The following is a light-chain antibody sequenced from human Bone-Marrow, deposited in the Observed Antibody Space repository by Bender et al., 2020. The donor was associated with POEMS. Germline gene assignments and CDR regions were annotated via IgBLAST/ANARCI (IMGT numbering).Light chain of an antibody. V-gene: IGLV3-21*02. Sequence: NVLTQPPSVSVGPGQTARISCGGDNIESRSVHWYQRKPDQAPLLVVHDDSDRPSRIPERFSGSNPGNTATLTITRVEAGDEADYYCQVWDTISDHYVFGTGTKVTVL. CDR2: DDS. CDR1: NIESRS. J-gene: IGLJ1*01. CDR3: QVWDTISDHYV.